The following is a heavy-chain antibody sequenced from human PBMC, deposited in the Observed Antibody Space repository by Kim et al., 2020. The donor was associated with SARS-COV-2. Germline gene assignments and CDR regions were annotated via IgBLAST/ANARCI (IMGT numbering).Heavy chain of an antibody. CDR2: INPSGGST. J-gene: IGHJ4*02. CDR1: GYTFTSYY. Sequence: ASVKVSCKASGYTFTSYYMHWVRQAPGQGLEWMGIINPSGGSTSYAQKFQGRVTMTRDTSTSTVYMELSSLRSEDTAVYYCARAPPPDYGDYVFDYWGQGTLVTVSS. V-gene: IGHV1-46*01. D-gene: IGHD4-17*01. CDR3: ARAPPPDYGDYVFDY.